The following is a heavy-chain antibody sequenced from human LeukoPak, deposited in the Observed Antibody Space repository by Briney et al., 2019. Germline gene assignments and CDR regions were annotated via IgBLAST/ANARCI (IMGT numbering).Heavy chain of an antibody. V-gene: IGHV1-8*03. J-gene: IGHJ4*02. CDR2: MNPNSGNT. Sequence: ASVKVSCKASRYTFTSYDINWVRQATGQGLEWMGWMNPNSGNTGYAQKFQGRVTITRNTSISTAYMELSSLRSEDTAVYYCARGKQLWLLAPASSFDYWGQGTLVTVSS. CDR1: RYTFTSYD. D-gene: IGHD5-18*01. CDR3: ARGKQLWLLAPASSFDY.